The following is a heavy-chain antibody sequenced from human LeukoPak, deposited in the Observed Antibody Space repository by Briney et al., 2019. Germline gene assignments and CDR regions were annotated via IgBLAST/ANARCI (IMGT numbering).Heavy chain of an antibody. Sequence: PSETLSLTCTVSGGSISSYYWSWIRQPPGKGLEWIAYMHDSGSTYYNPSLKSRIIISLDTSKNQVSLKLSSVTAADTAVYYCARGLWPDDAFDIWGQGTMVTVSS. CDR1: GGSISSYY. CDR2: MHDSGST. D-gene: IGHD3-10*01. CDR3: ARGLWPDDAFDI. V-gene: IGHV4-59*12. J-gene: IGHJ3*02.